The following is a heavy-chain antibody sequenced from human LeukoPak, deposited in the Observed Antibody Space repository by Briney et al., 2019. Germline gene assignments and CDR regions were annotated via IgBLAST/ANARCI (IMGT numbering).Heavy chain of an antibody. J-gene: IGHJ4*02. V-gene: IGHV3-30*02. D-gene: IGHD2-2*02. CDR2: IRFDGSNK. CDR3: AKDSYTSPDY. Sequence: GGSLRLSCAASGFTFSSYGMHWVRQAPGKGGEWVAFIRFDGSNKYYADSVKGRFTISRDNSKNTLYLQMNSLRAEDTAVYYCAKDSYTSPDYWGQGTLVTVSS. CDR1: GFTFSSYG.